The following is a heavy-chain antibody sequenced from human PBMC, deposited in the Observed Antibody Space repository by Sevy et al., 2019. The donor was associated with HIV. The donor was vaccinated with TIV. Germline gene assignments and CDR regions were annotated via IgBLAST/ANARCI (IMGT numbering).Heavy chain of an antibody. J-gene: IGHJ4*02. D-gene: IGHD3-16*01. V-gene: IGHV3-33*01. CDR3: ARYWGRDGHSIDY. CDR2: LWYDGTDK. Sequence: GGSLRLSCATSGFIFSNYAMHWIRQAPGKGLEWVAVLWYDGTDKYYADSVQGRFTISRDNSKNTLYLQMNILRVEDTAVDYCARYWGRDGHSIDYWGQGTLVTVSS. CDR1: GFIFSNYA.